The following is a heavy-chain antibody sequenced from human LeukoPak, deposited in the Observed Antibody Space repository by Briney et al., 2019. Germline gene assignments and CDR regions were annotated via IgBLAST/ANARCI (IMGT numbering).Heavy chain of an antibody. V-gene: IGHV3-23*01. Sequence: GGSLRLSCAASGFTFSNYGMSWVRQAPGKGLEWVSGIRVSGGVTSYVDSVKGRFTISGDNSKNTLYLQMNSLRAEDTGVYYCAKSGYSDGSGYYAAYYFDYWGQGTLITVSS. CDR3: AKSGYSDGSGYYAAYYFDY. CDR2: IRVSGGVT. D-gene: IGHD3-22*01. CDR1: GFTFSNYG. J-gene: IGHJ4*02.